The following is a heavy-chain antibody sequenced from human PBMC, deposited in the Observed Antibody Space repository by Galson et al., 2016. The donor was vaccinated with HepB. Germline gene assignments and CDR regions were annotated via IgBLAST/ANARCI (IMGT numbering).Heavy chain of an antibody. J-gene: IGHJ5*01. CDR2: INTNSGDT. Sequence: SVKVSCKASGYSFTTSGISWVRQAPGQGLEWMGWINTNSGDTNYAQKFQGRVTLTTDTSTTTAYMELRSLRSDDTAVYYCARDVDYRFDSWGQGTLVTVSS. CDR3: ARDVDYRFDS. V-gene: IGHV1-18*01. CDR1: GYSFTTSG. D-gene: IGHD2-15*01.